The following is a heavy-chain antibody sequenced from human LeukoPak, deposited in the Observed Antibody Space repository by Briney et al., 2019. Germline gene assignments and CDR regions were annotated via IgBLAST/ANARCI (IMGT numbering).Heavy chain of an antibody. J-gene: IGHJ6*03. CDR2: IYSGGST. Sequence: GGSLRLSCAASGFTVSSNYMSWVRQAPGKGLEWVSVIYSGGSTYYADSVKGRFTISRDNSKNTLYLQMNSLRAEDTAVYYCARDKDYYYYMDVWGKGTTVTVSS. CDR3: ARDKDYYYYMDV. CDR1: GFTVSSNY. V-gene: IGHV3-53*01.